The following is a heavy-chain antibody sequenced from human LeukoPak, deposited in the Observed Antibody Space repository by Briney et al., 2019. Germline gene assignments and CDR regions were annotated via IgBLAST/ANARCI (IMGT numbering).Heavy chain of an antibody. CDR3: ARQGSGYSPTYYYYMDV. D-gene: IGHD5-18*01. V-gene: IGHV5-51*01. Sequence: GESLKISCKGSGYSLATYWIGWVRQMPGKSLEWMGIIYPGDSDTRYSPSFQGQVTISADKSISTAYLQWSSLKASDTAMYYCARQGSGYSPTYYYYMDVWGKGTTVTISS. CDR2: IYPGDSDT. J-gene: IGHJ6*03. CDR1: GYSLATYW.